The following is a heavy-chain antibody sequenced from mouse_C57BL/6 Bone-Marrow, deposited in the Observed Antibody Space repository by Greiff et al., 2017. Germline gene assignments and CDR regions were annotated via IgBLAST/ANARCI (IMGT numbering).Heavy chain of an antibody. J-gene: IGHJ4*01. D-gene: IGHD2-5*01. CDR1: GFTFSSYG. Sequence: EVMLVESGGDLVKPGGSLKLSCAASGFTFSSYGMSWVRQTPDKRLEWVATISSGGSYTYYPDSVKGRFTISRDNAKNTLYLQMSSLKSEDTAMYYCARHYSIHYAMDYWGQGTSVTVSS. CDR2: ISSGGSYT. CDR3: ARHYSIHYAMDY. V-gene: IGHV5-6*01.